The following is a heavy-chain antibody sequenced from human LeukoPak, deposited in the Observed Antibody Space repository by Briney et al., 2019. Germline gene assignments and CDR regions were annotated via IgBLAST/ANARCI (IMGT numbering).Heavy chain of an antibody. J-gene: IGHJ4*02. V-gene: IGHV4-39*07. CDR2: INHSGST. Sequence: PSETLSLTCTVSGGSISSSSYYWGWIRQPPGKGLEWIGEINHSGSTNYNPSLKSRVTISVDTSKNQFSLKLSSVTAADTAVYYCARGAYCGGDCYSGVDYWGQGTLVTVSS. D-gene: IGHD2-21*02. CDR3: ARGAYCGGDCYSGVDY. CDR1: GGSISSSSYY.